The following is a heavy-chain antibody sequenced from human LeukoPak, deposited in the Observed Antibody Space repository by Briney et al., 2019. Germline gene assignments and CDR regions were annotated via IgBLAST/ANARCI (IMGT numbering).Heavy chain of an antibody. V-gene: IGHV3-11*01. CDR1: GFTFSDYY. CDR2: ISSSGSTI. J-gene: IGHJ4*02. D-gene: IGHD6-13*01. CDR3: ARDGLQLVPERFDY. Sequence: PGGSLRLSCAASGFTFSDYYMSWLRPAPGKGLEWVSYISSSGSTIYYADSVKGRFTISRDNAKNSLYLQMNSLRAEDTAVYYCARDGLQLVPERFDYWGQGTLVTVSS.